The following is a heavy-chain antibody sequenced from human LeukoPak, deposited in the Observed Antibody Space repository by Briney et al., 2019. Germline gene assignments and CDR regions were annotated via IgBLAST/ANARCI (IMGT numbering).Heavy chain of an antibody. V-gene: IGHV4-30-4*01. CDR1: GGSIGSGDYY. J-gene: IGHJ5*02. D-gene: IGHD2-15*01. CDR3: ARKTYCSGGRCYGENWFGP. Sequence: SETLSLTCTVSGGSIGSGDYYWSWIRQPPGKGLEWIGYIYYSGSTYYIPSLSSRLTISMDTSKSQFSLILTSVTAADTAVYYCARKTYCSGGRCYGENWFGPWGRGTLVTVSS. CDR2: IYYSGST.